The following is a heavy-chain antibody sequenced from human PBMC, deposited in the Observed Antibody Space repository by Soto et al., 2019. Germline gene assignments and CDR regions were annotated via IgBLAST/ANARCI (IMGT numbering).Heavy chain of an antibody. D-gene: IGHD2-2*01. Sequence: QVQLVQSGAEVKKPGSSLKVSCKASGGTFTNYAFSWVRQAPGQGLEWMGGIIPVFGTPDYAQKFQGRVTITADESTRTASMELSSLRSDDTAVYYCARERSVGYCITATCPKPCYYFAMDVWGKGTTVTVAS. CDR3: ARERSVGYCITATCPKPCYYFAMDV. CDR2: IIPVFGTP. J-gene: IGHJ6*04. CDR1: GGTFTNYA. V-gene: IGHV1-69*12.